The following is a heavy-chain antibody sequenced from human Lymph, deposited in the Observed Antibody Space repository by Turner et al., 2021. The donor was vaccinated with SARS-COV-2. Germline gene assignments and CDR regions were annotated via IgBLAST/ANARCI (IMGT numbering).Heavy chain of an antibody. CDR1: GLTFSTYA. CDR3: ANLYSSSAAGDP. D-gene: IGHD6-6*01. V-gene: IGHV3-23*01. Sequence: EVQLLESGGGLVQPGGPLRLSCAASGLTFSTYAMSWVRQAPGRGVELVSSISGGDGSKYYANSVRGRFTITRDNSKNTLYLQMNSLRDEDTAVYYCANLYSSSAAGDPWGQGTLVTVSS. J-gene: IGHJ5*02. CDR2: ISGGDGSK.